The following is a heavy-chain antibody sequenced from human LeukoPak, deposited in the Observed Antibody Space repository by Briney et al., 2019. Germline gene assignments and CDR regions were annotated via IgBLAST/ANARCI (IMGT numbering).Heavy chain of an antibody. Sequence: SETLSLTCAVYGGSFSGYYWSWIRQPPGKGLEWIGEINHSGSTNYNPSLKSRVTISVDTSKNQFSLKLSSVTAADTAVYYCARRGYGSGSYYDYWGQRTLVTVSS. D-gene: IGHD3-10*01. CDR3: ARRGYGSGSYYDY. V-gene: IGHV4-34*01. CDR1: GGSFSGYY. J-gene: IGHJ4*02. CDR2: INHSGST.